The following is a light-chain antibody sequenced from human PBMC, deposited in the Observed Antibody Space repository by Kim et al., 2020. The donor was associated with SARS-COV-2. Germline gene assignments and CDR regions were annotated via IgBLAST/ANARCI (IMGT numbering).Light chain of an antibody. CDR3: QQYGSSPQT. V-gene: IGKV3-20*01. J-gene: IGKJ2*01. CDR1: QSVNNNY. CDR2: GAS. Sequence: LDPGESATLSGRASQSVNNNYLAWYQQKPGQAPRLLIYGASNRATDIPDRFSGSGSGTDFTLTINRLEPEDFVVYYCQQYGSSPQTFGQGTKLEI.